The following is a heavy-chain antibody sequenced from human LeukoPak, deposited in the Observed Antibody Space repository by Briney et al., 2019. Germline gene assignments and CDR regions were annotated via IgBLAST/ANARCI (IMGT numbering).Heavy chain of an antibody. CDR1: GGSISRYY. CDR3: ARGGGVAGTPYNPYDY. J-gene: IGHJ4*02. Sequence: SETLSLTCTVSGGSISRYYWSWIRQPPGKGLEWIGYIYYSGSTNYNPSLKSRVTISVDTSKNQFSLKLSSVTAADTAVYYCARGGGVAGTPYNPYDYWGQGTLVTVSS. CDR2: IYYSGST. V-gene: IGHV4-59*01. D-gene: IGHD6-19*01.